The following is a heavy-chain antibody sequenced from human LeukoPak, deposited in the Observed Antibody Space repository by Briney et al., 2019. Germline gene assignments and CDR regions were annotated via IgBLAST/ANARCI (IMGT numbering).Heavy chain of an antibody. CDR2: VSAYNGNT. Sequence: ASVKVSCKASGYTFTSYGISWVRQAPGQGLEWMGWVSAYNGNTNYAQKLQGRVTMTTDTSTSTAYMELRSLRSDDTAVYYCAREHGLYCSSISCPLDPWGQGTLVTVSS. D-gene: IGHD2-2*01. J-gene: IGHJ5*02. CDR1: GYTFTSYG. CDR3: AREHGLYCSSISCPLDP. V-gene: IGHV1-18*01.